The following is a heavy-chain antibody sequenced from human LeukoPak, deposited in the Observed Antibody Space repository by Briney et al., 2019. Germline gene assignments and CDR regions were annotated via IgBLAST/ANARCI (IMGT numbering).Heavy chain of an antibody. CDR2: FDPEDGET. D-gene: IGHD4-17*01. Sequence: ASVKVSCKASGYTFTGYYMHWVRQAPGQGLEWMGGFDPEDGETIYAQKFQGRVTMTEDTSTDTAYMELSSLRSEDTAVYYCATALGGDYVGDAFDIWGQGTMVTVSS. CDR3: ATALGGDYVGDAFDI. V-gene: IGHV1-24*01. J-gene: IGHJ3*02. CDR1: GYTFTGYY.